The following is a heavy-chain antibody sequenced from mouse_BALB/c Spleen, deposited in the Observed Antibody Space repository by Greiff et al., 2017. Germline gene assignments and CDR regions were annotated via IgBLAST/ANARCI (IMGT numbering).Heavy chain of an antibody. Sequence: EVKLQESGPGLVKPSQSLSLTCTVTGYSITSDYAWNWIRQFPGNKLEWMGYISYSGSTSYNPSLKSRISITRDTSKNQFFLQLNSVTTEDTATYYCAKESGYYHFDYWGQGTTLTVSS. CDR1: GYSITSDYA. J-gene: IGHJ2*01. D-gene: IGHD3-2*02. V-gene: IGHV3-2*02. CDR2: ISYSGST. CDR3: AKESGYYHFDY.